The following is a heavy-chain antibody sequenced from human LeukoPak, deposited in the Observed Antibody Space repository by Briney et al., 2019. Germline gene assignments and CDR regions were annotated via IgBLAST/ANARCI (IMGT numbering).Heavy chain of an antibody. V-gene: IGHV1-3*01. CDR2: INAGNGNT. CDR3: ARGALGSSWKTNTNWYYFDY. Sequence: ASVKVSCKASGYTFTSYAMHWVRQAPGQRLEWMGWINAGNGNTKYSQKFQGRVTITRDTSASTAYMELSSLRSEDTAVYYCARGALGSSWKTNTNWYYFDYWGQGTLVTVSS. J-gene: IGHJ4*02. D-gene: IGHD6-13*01. CDR1: GYTFTSYA.